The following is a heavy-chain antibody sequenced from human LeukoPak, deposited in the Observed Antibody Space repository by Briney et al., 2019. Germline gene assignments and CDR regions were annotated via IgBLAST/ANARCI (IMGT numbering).Heavy chain of an antibody. CDR2: IYPGDSDT. CDR3: ARGTGVGSESDY. V-gene: IGHV5-51*01. CDR1: GYIFPTYW. D-gene: IGHD1-14*01. Sequence: GESLKISCKGSGYIFPTYWIAWVRQMPGQGLEWMGIIYPGDSDTRYSPSFQGQVTISADKSIGTVYLQWSSLKASDTAMYYCARGTGVGSESDYWGQGTLVTVSS. J-gene: IGHJ4*02.